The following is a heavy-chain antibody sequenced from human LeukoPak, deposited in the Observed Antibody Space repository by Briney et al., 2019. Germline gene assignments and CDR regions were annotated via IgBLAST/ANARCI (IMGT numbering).Heavy chain of an antibody. CDR3: VRVSGSYGNWFDP. J-gene: IGHJ5*02. CDR2: INSDGSNT. Sequence: PSGGSLRLSCAASGFTFSSYWMHWVRQAPGKGLVWVSHINSDGSNTIYADSVKGRFTISRDNAKNTLYLQMNSLRAEDTAVYYCVRVSGSYGNWFDPWGQGTLVTVSS. CDR1: GFTFSSYW. V-gene: IGHV3-74*01. D-gene: IGHD1-26*01.